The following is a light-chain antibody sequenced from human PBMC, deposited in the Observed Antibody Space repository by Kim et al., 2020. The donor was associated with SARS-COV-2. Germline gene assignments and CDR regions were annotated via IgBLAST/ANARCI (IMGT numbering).Light chain of an antibody. CDR1: ESISSR. CDR2: DAS. CDR3: QQYNTYPFT. J-gene: IGKJ2*01. Sequence: SASLGDRGTITCRASESISSRLDWYEHKPEKAPKLLIYDASILESGVPSRFSGSGSGTDFTLTITSLQPDDFATYYCQQYNTYPFTFGQGTKLEI. V-gene: IGKV1-5*01.